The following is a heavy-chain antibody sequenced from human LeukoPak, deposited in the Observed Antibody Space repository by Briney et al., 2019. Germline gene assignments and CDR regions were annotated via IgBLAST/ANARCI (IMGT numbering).Heavy chain of an antibody. Sequence: GGSLRLSCAASGFTFSSYAMHWVRQAPGKGLEWVAVISYDGSNKYYADSVKGRFTISRDNSKDTLFLQMNSLRAEDTALYYCAKLPRSSGLPSSWGQGTLVTVSS. V-gene: IGHV3-30*04. CDR3: AKLPRSSGLPSS. CDR1: GFTFSSYA. CDR2: ISYDGSNK. J-gene: IGHJ5*02. D-gene: IGHD3-22*01.